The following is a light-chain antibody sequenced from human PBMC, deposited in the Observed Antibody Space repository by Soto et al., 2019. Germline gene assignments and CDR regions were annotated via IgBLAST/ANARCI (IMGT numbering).Light chain of an antibody. CDR1: QGIRDA. CDR3: LQHSDYPFT. Sequence: DIQMTQSPSSLSASVGDRVTITCRASQGIRDALGWYQQKPGKVPKRLIYSASSLQNGVPSRFSGSGSETVFPLTISSLQTEDFATYFCLQHSDYPFTFGQGTRLEI. V-gene: IGKV1-17*01. J-gene: IGKJ2*01. CDR2: SAS.